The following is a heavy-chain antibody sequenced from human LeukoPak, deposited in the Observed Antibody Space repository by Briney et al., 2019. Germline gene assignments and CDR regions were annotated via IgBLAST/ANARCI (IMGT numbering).Heavy chain of an antibody. CDR3: ARVATGLYASGSYSDF. Sequence: PGGSLRLSCAASGFTFSTYSMHWVRQAPGKGLEWVAVISHDGRNKYYADSVKGRFTISRDNSRNTLYLQMNSLRVDDTAVFYCARVATGLYASGSYSDFWGQGILVSVSS. V-gene: IGHV3-30*14. CDR2: ISHDGRNK. CDR1: GFTFSTYS. J-gene: IGHJ4*02. D-gene: IGHD3-10*01.